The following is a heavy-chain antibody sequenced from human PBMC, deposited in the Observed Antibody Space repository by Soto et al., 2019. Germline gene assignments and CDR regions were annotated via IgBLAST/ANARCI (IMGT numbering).Heavy chain of an antibody. D-gene: IGHD3-22*01. CDR2: INDNGVTT. CDR3: ARDFSMVVVAPGY. CDR1: GFSFSSYA. Sequence: GGSLRLSCAASGFSFSSYAMSWVRQAPGKGLEWVSAINDNGVTTYYADSVKGRVTITSDTSASTAYMELSSLRSEDTAVYYCARDFSMVVVAPGYWGQGTLVTVSS. V-gene: IGHV3-23*01. J-gene: IGHJ4*02.